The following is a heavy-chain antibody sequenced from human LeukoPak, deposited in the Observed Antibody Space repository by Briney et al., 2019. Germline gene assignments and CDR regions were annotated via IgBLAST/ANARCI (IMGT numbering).Heavy chain of an antibody. CDR2: IRYDGSNK. CDR3: AKDPNRYYYETSGDDS. Sequence: GGTLRLSCAASGFTFSSYGMSWVRQAPEKGLEWVAFIRYDGSNKYYADSVKGRFTISRDNSKNTLYLQMNSLRAEDTALYYCAKDPNRYYYETSGDDSWGQGTLVTVSS. CDR1: GFTFSSYG. V-gene: IGHV3-30*02. J-gene: IGHJ4*02. D-gene: IGHD3-22*01.